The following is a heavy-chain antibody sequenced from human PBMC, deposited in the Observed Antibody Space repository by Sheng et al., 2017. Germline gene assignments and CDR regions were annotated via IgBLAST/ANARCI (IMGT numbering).Heavy chain of an antibody. J-gene: IGHJ6*02. CDR2: ISAYNGNT. Sequence: QVQLVQSGAEVKKPGASVKVSCKASGYTFTSYGISWVRQAPGQGLEWMGWISAYNGNTNYAQKLLGRVTMTTDTSTSTAYMELRSLRSDDTAVYYCARDMVGYCSGGSCYSRGYYYYGMDVWGQGTTVTVSS. CDR3: ARDMVGYCSGGSCYSRGYYYYGMDV. D-gene: IGHD2-15*01. V-gene: IGHV1-18*01. CDR1: GYTFTSYG.